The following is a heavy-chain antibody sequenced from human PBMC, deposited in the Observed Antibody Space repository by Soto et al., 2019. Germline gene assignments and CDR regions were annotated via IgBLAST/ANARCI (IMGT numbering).Heavy chain of an antibody. CDR3: ASCGSGYVWFNEF. J-gene: IGHJ4*02. D-gene: IGHD3-22*01. CDR2: IIPVFDTV. CDR1: GGLFSSYA. V-gene: IGHV1-69*01. Sequence: QEQLVQSGAEVKKSGSSVKVSCKDTGGLFSSYAVSWVRQAPGQGLEWMGGIIPVFDTVYYAQKFHGRVTITADESTNTAYMELSSLRSEDTAMYYCASCGSGYVWFNEFWGQGTLVTVSS.